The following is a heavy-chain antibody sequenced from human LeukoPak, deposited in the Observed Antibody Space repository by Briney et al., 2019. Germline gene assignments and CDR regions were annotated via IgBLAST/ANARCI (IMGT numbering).Heavy chain of an antibody. CDR3: ARVVYSGYDFRGAMDV. V-gene: IGHV4-30-4*07. Sequence: SETLSLTCAVSCVSISSGGYSWSWIRQPPGKELECIGFIYYRGSTYYNPSLKRRVTISVDTPKNHFSLTLSSVTAADTAVYYCARVVYSGYDFRGAMDVWGKGTTVTVSS. J-gene: IGHJ6*03. CDR1: CVSISSGGYS. D-gene: IGHD5-12*01. CDR2: IYYRGST.